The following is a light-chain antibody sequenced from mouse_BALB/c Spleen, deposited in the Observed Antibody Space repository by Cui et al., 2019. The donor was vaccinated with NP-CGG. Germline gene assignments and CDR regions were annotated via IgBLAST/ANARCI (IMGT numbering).Light chain of an antibody. CDR1: TGAVTTSNY. V-gene: IGLV1*01. CDR3: ALWYSNHWV. CDR2: GTN. Sequence: VVTPACSLTTSPGETVTLTCRSSTGAVTTSNYANWVQEKPDHLFTGLIGGTNNRPPGVPARFSGSLIGDKAALTITGAQTEDEAIYFCALWYSNHWVFGGGTKLTVL. J-gene: IGLJ1*01.